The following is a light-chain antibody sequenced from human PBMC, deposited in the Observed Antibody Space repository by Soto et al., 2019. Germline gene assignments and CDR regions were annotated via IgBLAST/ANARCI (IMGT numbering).Light chain of an antibody. CDR2: SNN. CDR3: AAWDDSLNGVV. V-gene: IGLV1-44*01. J-gene: IGLJ2*01. CDR1: SSNIGSNT. Sequence: QSVVTQPPSASGTPGQRVTISCSGSSSNIGSNTVHWYQQLPGTAPKLLIYSNNQRPSGVPDRFSGSKSRTSASLAISGLQSEDEADYYCAAWDDSLNGVVFGGGTKLTVL.